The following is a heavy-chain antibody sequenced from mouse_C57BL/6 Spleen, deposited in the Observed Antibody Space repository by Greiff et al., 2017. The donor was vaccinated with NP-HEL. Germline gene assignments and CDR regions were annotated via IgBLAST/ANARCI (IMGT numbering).Heavy chain of an antibody. J-gene: IGHJ1*03. CDR2: ISYSGST. V-gene: IGHV3-1*01. D-gene: IGHD2-1*01. Sequence: EVQLQQSGPGMVKPSQSLSLTCTVTGYSITSGYDRHWIRHFPGNKLEWMGYISYSGSTNYNPSLKSRISITHDTSKNHFFLKLNSVTTEDTATYYCAREGSSTSGSNWYFDVWGTGTTVTVSS. CDR3: AREGSSTSGSNWYFDV. CDR1: GYSITSGYD.